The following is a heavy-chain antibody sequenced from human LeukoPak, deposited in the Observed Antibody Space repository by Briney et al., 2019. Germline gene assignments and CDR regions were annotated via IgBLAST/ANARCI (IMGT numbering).Heavy chain of an antibody. CDR2: IHQSGTT. CDR1: GFSISSGYY. CDR3: AREVERRIVN. J-gene: IGHJ4*02. V-gene: IGHV4-38-2*02. Sequence: SETLSLTCVVSGFSISSGYYWGWIRQPPGKGLECIGNIHQSGTTFYNLSLNSRVTMSIDTSKNQFSLKLSSVTAADTAVYYCAREVERRIVNWGQGTLVTVSS. D-gene: IGHD1-1*01.